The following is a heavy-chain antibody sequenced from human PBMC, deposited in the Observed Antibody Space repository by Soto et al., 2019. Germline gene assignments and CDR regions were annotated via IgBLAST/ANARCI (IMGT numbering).Heavy chain of an antibody. Sequence: QVQLVESGGGVVQPGTSLRLSCVASGFTLRSYVMHWVRQAPGKGLEWVALMSDDGGKIHYVESVRGRFTISRDSSKNTLYLQMNSLRSEDTAVYYCAKDQRLGYRSGSPLDYWGQGTLVTVSS. D-gene: IGHD3-10*01. CDR2: MSDDGGKI. J-gene: IGHJ4*02. CDR1: GFTLRSYV. V-gene: IGHV3-30*18. CDR3: AKDQRLGYRSGSPLDY.